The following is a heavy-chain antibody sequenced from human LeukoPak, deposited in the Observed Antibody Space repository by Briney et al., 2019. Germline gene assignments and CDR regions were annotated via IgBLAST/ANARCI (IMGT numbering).Heavy chain of an antibody. J-gene: IGHJ4*02. V-gene: IGHV3-30*18. CDR1: GFIFSRYG. Sequence: GGSLRLSCAASGFIFSRYGMHWVRQASGKGLEWVAVISYDGSNKDYADSVKGRFTISRDNSKNTLYLQMNSLRAEDTAVYYCAKDLLPSSTSCPDYWGQGTLVTVSS. CDR3: AKDLLPSSTSCPDY. CDR2: ISYDGSNK. D-gene: IGHD2-2*01.